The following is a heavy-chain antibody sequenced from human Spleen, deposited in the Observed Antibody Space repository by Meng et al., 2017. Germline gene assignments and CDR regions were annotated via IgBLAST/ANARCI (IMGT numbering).Heavy chain of an antibody. D-gene: IGHD4-17*01. J-gene: IGHJ4*02. V-gene: IGHV3-21*01. Sequence: GGSLRLSCAASGFTFSSYSMNWVRQAPGKGLEWVSSISSSSSYIYYADSVKGRFTISRDNAKNSLYLQMNSLRAEDTAVYYCASDYAPDYGDLYDYWGQGTLVTVSS. CDR2: ISSSSSYI. CDR1: GFTFSSYS. CDR3: ASDYAPDYGDLYDY.